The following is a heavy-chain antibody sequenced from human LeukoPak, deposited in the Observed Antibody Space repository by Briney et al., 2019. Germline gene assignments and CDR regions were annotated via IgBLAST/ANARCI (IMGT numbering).Heavy chain of an antibody. CDR1: GFTFSTYV. CDR2: ISSNGDNT. J-gene: IGHJ4*02. CDR3: VRGTGY. Sequence: GGSLRLSCSVSGFTFSTYVMHWVRQPPGKGLEYVSAISSNGDNTYYADSVKGRFTISRDNSKNTLYLQMSSLRADEAVVYYCVRGTGYWGQGTLVTVSS. V-gene: IGHV3-64D*06.